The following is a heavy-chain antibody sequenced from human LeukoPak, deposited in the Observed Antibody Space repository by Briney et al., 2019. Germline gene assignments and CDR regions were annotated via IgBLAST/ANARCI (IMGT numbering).Heavy chain of an antibody. V-gene: IGHV3-48*03. J-gene: IGHJ4*02. CDR2: ISSSGSTI. Sequence: PGGSLRLSCAASGFTFSSYEMNWVCQAPGKGLEWVSYISSSGSTIYYADSVKGRFTISRDNAKNSLYLQMNSLRAEDTAVYYCARVAWEEIEADGTLDFDYWGQGTPLTVSS. D-gene: IGHD6-13*01. CDR3: ARVAWEEIEADGTLDFDY. CDR1: GFTFSSYE.